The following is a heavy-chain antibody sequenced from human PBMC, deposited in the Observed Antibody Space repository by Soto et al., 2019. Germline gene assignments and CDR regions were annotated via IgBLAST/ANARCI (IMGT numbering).Heavy chain of an antibody. Sequence: QVQLVQSGAEVKQPGASVKVSCKASGYSFRNYGFIWVRQAPGQGLEWRGWISGLNGDTNYARSLQGRATMMTDTSTATVYMELRNLRSGDSAVYYCARAESYTTAWYAMDVWGQGTAVTV. V-gene: IGHV1-18*01. D-gene: IGHD2-2*02. CDR3: ARAESYTTAWYAMDV. CDR2: ISGLNGDT. CDR1: GYSFRNYG. J-gene: IGHJ6*02.